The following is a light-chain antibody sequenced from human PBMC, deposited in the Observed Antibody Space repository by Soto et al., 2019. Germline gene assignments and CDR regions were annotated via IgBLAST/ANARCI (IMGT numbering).Light chain of an antibody. CDR3: QQYGSSRPT. J-gene: IGKJ1*01. V-gene: IGKV3-20*01. Sequence: EIVLTQSPGTLSLYPGERATLSCRASQSVRSTYLAWYQQKPGQAPRLLIYGASSRATGIPDRFSGSGSGTDFTLTISRLEPEDFAVYYCQQYGSSRPTFGQGTKVDI. CDR1: QSVRSTY. CDR2: GAS.